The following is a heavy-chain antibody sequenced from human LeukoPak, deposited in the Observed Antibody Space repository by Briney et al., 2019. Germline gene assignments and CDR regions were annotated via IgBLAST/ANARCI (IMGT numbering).Heavy chain of an antibody. CDR2: INPSGGST. CDR3: ARQICGGDCYSTKIYYYYYMDV. V-gene: IGHV1-46*01. CDR1: GYTFTSYY. Sequence: ASVKVSCKASGYTFTSYYMHWVRQAPGQGLEWMGIINPSGGSTSYAQKFQGRVTMTRDTSTSTVYMELSSLRSEDTAVYYCARQICGGDCYSTKIYYYYYMDVWAKGTTVTISS. J-gene: IGHJ6*03. D-gene: IGHD2-21*02.